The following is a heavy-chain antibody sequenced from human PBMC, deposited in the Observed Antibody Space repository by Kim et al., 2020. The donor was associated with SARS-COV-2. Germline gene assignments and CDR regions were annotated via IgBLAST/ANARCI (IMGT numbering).Heavy chain of an antibody. CDR2: ISYDGSNK. J-gene: IGHJ4*02. D-gene: IGHD5-18*01. CDR1: GFTFSSCA. Sequence: GGSLRLSCAASGFTFSSCAIHWVRQAPGKGLEWVAVISYDGSNKNYADSVKGRFTISRDNSKNTLYLQMNSLRAEDTAVYYCARDLGNSWLYYFDYWGQGTLVTVSS. V-gene: IGHV3-30-3*01. CDR3: ARDLGNSWLYYFDY.